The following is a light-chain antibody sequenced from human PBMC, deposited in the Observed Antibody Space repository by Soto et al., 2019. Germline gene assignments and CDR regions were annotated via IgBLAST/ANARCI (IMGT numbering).Light chain of an antibody. CDR2: KAS. CDR1: QSISPW. J-gene: IGKJ4*01. CDR3: QQYERYPMT. V-gene: IGKV1-5*03. Sequence: DSQMTQFASTLSASVGDRVTITCLASQSISPWLAWYQQKPGKAPKILISKASTLQSGVPPRFSGSGSGTEFTLTISSLQPDDFATYYCQQYERYPMTFGGGTKVDIK.